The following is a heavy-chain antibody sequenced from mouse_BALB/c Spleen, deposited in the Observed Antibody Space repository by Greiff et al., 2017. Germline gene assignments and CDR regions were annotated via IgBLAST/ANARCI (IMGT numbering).Heavy chain of an antibody. CDR2: IRNKANGYTT. V-gene: IGHV7-3*02. Sequence: EVQRVESGGGLVQPGGSLRLSCATSGFTFTDYYMSWVRQPPGKALEWLGFIRNKANGYTTEYSASVKGRFTISRDNSQSILYLQMNTLRAEDSATYYCARDIGYDGAMDYWGQGTSVTVSS. D-gene: IGHD2-14*01. CDR1: GFTFTDYY. CDR3: ARDIGYDGAMDY. J-gene: IGHJ4*01.